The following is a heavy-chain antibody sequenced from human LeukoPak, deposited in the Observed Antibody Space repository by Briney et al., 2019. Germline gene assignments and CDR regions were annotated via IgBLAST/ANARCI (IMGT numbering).Heavy chain of an antibody. D-gene: IGHD2-2*01. Sequence: GTLSLTCAVYGGSFSGYYWSWVRQAPGKGLEWVANIKQDGSEKYYVDSVKGRFTISRDNAKNSLYLQMNSLRAEDTAVYYCARDKYQLRMTDDAFDIWGQGTMVTVSS. V-gene: IGHV3-7*01. CDR2: IKQDGSEK. CDR3: ARDKYQLRMTDDAFDI. J-gene: IGHJ3*02. CDR1: GGSFSGYY.